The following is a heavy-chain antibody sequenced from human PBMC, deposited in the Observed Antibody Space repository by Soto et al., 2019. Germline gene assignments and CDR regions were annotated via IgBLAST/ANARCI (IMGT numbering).Heavy chain of an antibody. V-gene: IGHV4-34*01. D-gene: IGHD6-6*01. J-gene: IGHJ6*02. Sequence: SETLSPTYYVYGGSFSGYYWSWIRQPPGKGLEWIGEINHSGSTNYNPSLKSRVTISVDTYKNQLSLKLSSVNAADTAVYYCESLLPNRDEYRRFSGMEVWCQGTTVT. CDR3: ESLLPNRDEYRRFSGMEV. CDR1: GGSFSGYY. CDR2: INHSGST.